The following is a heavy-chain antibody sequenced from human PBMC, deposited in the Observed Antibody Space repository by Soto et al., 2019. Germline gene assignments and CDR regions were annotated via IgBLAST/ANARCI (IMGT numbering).Heavy chain of an antibody. Sequence: GGSLRLSCAASGFTFSSYWMSWVRQAPGKGLEWVANIKQDGSEKYYVDSVKGRFTISRDNAKNSLYLQMNSLRAEDTAVYYCASASMVRGVIGNYYYYYGMDVWGQGTTVTVSS. V-gene: IGHV3-7*03. CDR3: ASASMVRGVIGNYYYYYGMDV. CDR1: GFTFSSYW. CDR2: IKQDGSEK. J-gene: IGHJ6*02. D-gene: IGHD3-10*01.